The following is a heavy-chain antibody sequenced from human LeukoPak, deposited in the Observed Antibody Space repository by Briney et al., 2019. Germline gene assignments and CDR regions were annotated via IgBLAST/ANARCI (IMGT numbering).Heavy chain of an antibody. D-gene: IGHD5-12*01. CDR3: ARDTRYSGYDL. V-gene: IGHV3-66*01. CDR2: IYSGGST. CDR1: GFTVSSNH. J-gene: IGHJ4*02. Sequence: GGSLRLSCAASGFTVSSNHMSWVRQAPGRGLEWVSFIYSGGSTYYADSVKGRFTISRDNSKNTLYLQMNSLRAEDTAVYYCARDTRYSGYDLWGQGTLVTVSS.